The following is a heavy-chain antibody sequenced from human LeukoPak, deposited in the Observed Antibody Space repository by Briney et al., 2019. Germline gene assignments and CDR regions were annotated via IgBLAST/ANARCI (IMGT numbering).Heavy chain of an antibody. J-gene: IGHJ4*02. D-gene: IGHD5-12*01. Sequence: SVKVSCKASGGTFSSYAISWVRQAPGQGLEWMGGIIPIFGTANYAQKFQGRVTITTDESTSTAYMELSSLRSEDTAVYYCARETLSDSGYDCSFDYWGQGTLVTVSS. CDR2: IIPIFGTA. CDR1: GGTFSSYA. V-gene: IGHV1-69*05. CDR3: ARETLSDSGYDCSFDY.